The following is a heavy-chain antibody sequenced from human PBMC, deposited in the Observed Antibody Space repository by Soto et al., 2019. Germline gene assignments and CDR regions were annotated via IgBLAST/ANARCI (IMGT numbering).Heavy chain of an antibody. CDR1: GFTFTNYW. Sequence: EVQLVESGGGLVQPGGSLRLCCAASGFTFTNYWMHWVRQAPGKGLVWVSRIDSDGSSTVYVDSVKGRFTISRDNAKNTLYLQMNSLRAEDTALYYCTRSITAYSYADTWGQGTLVTVSS. J-gene: IGHJ5*02. CDR2: IDSDGSST. D-gene: IGHD3-16*01. V-gene: IGHV3-74*01. CDR3: TRSITAYSYADT.